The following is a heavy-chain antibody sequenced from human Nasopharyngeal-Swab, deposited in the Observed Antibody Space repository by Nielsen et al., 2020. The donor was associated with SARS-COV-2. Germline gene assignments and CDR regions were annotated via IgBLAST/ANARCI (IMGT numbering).Heavy chain of an antibody. V-gene: IGHV1-3*01. CDR3: ARDRNYDSWSGYSGDAFDI. Sequence: WVRQAPGQRLEWMEWINAGNGNTKYSQKFQGRVTITRDTSASTAYMELSSLRSEDTAVYYCARDRNYDSWSGYSGDAFDIWGQGTMVTVSS. CDR2: INAGNGNT. J-gene: IGHJ3*02. D-gene: IGHD3-3*01.